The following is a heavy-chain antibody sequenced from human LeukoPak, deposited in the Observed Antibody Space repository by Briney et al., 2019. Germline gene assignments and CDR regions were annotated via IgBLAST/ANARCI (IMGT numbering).Heavy chain of an antibody. J-gene: IGHJ6*03. CDR1: GFTFSSYA. V-gene: IGHV3-30*01. CDR2: ISYDGSNK. CDR3: ARESVFCSGGSCNYYYYYMDV. D-gene: IGHD2-15*01. Sequence: GGSLRLSCAASGFTFSSYAMHWVRQAPGKGLEWVAVISYDGSNKYYADSVKGRFTISRDNSKNTLYLQMNSLRAEDTAVYYCARESVFCSGGSCNYYYYYMDVWGKGTTVTVSS.